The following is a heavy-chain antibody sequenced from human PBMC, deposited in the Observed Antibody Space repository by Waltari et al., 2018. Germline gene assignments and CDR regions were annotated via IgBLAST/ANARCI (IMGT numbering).Heavy chain of an antibody. Sequence: EVQLVESGGGLVHPGGSLRLSCEASGFTFSTFWMHWVRHLPGKGLVWVSHIKPDGTSTDYGDSVEGRFTISRDNAKNTLYLQMNSLRAEDTAIYYCVRYLYGRDDVWGQGTMVTVSS. CDR1: GFTFSTFW. CDR3: VRYLYGRDDV. J-gene: IGHJ3*01. V-gene: IGHV3-74*01. D-gene: IGHD3-10*01. CDR2: IKPDGTST.